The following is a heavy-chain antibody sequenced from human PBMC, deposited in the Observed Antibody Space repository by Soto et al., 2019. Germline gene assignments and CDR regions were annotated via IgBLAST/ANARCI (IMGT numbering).Heavy chain of an antibody. CDR3: AMLGGWSGGSSGMDV. V-gene: IGHV1-3*01. CDR2: INGGNGNT. Sequence: GASVKVSCKASGNTVPNYAIHWVRQAPGQRLEWMGWINGGNGNTYYSEHFQGRFTISRDDSKNSLYLQMNSLKSEDTAVYYCAMLGGWSGGSSGMDVWGQGTTVTVSS. D-gene: IGHD6-19*01. J-gene: IGHJ6*02. CDR1: GNTVPNYA.